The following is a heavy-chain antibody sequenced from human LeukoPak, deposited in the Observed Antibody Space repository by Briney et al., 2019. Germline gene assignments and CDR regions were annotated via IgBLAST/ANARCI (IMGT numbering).Heavy chain of an antibody. J-gene: IGHJ4*02. Sequence: QPGGSLRLSCAASGFTFDDYAMHWVRQAQGKGLEWVSGISWNSGSIGYADSVKGRFTISRDNAKNSLYLQMNSLRAEDTALYYCAVAGGGDWGQGTLVTVSS. V-gene: IGHV3-9*01. CDR3: AVAGGGD. CDR1: GFTFDDYA. D-gene: IGHD6-19*01. CDR2: ISWNSGSI.